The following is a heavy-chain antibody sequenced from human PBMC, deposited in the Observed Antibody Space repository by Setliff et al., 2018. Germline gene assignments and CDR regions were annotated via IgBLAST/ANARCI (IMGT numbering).Heavy chain of an antibody. V-gene: IGHV4-39*01. D-gene: IGHD6-19*01. CDR3: ATQGAYSSGPGYFQH. CDR2: IYYSGST. CDR1: GGSISSSSYY. Sequence: TLSLTCTVSGGSISSSSYYWGWIRQPPGKGLEWIGSIYYSGSTYYNPSLKSRVTISVDTSKNQFSLKLSSVTAADTAVYYCATQGAYSSGPGYFQHWGQGTLVTVSS. J-gene: IGHJ1*01.